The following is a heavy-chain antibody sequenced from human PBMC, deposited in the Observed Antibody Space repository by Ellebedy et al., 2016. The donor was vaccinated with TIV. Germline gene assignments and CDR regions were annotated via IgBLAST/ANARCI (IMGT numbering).Heavy chain of an antibody. D-gene: IGHD5-24*01. V-gene: IGHV1-69*13. CDR2: IIPIFGTV. J-gene: IGHJ2*01. Sequence: AASVKVSCKASGGTFSNYAITWARQAPGQGLEWMGGIIPIFGTVRYAQKFQGRVTIAADESTSTTYMEISSLRSEDTAVYYCATDRAPDGRNWYFDLWGRGTLVSVSS. CDR1: GGTFSNYA. CDR3: ATDRAPDGRNWYFDL.